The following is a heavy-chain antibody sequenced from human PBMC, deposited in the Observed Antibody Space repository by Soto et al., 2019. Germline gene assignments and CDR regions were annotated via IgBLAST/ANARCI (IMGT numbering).Heavy chain of an antibody. CDR3: ARLRDSLRRRWFDP. CDR2: IYYSGST. Sequence: PSETLSLTCTVSGGSISSSSYYWGWIRQPPGKGLEWIGSIYYSGSTYYNPSLKSRVTISVDTSKNQFSLKLSSVTAADTAVYYCARLRDSLRRRWFDPWGQGTLVTVSS. J-gene: IGHJ5*02. CDR1: GGSISSSSYY. D-gene: IGHD5-12*01. V-gene: IGHV4-39*01.